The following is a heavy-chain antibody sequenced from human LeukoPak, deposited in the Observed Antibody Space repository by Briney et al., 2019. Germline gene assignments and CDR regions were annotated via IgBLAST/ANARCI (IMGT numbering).Heavy chain of an antibody. CDR1: GGSFSGYY. D-gene: IGHD2-2*02. CDR2: INHSGST. CDR3: ARGSPGIVVVPAAIRNYYYYMDV. J-gene: IGHJ6*03. Sequence: SENLSLTCAVYGGSFSGYYWSWIRQPPGKGLEWIGEINHSGSTNYNPSLKSRVTISVDTSKNQFSLKLSSVTAADTAVYYCARGSPGIVVVPAAIRNYYYYMDVWGKGTTVTVSS. V-gene: IGHV4-34*01.